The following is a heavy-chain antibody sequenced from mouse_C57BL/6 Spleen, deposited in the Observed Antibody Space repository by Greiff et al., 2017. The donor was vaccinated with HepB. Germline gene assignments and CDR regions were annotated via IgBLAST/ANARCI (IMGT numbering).Heavy chain of an antibody. Sequence: EVKVVESGGGLVQPKGSLKLSCAASGFSFNTYAMNWVRQAPGKGLEWVARIRSKSNNYATYYADSVKDRFTISRDDSESMLYLQMNNLKTEDTAMYYCVRHPNYYGSSLYAMDYWGQGTSVTVSS. CDR1: GFSFNTYA. D-gene: IGHD1-1*01. CDR2: IRSKSNNYAT. CDR3: VRHPNYYGSSLYAMDY. V-gene: IGHV10-1*01. J-gene: IGHJ4*01.